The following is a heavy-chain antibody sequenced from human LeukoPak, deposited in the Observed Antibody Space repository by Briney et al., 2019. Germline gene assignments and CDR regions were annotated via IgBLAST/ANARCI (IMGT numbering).Heavy chain of an antibody. CDR3: ARGGGVVVAATGWFDP. CDR2: IYYSGST. Sequence: ASETLSLTCTVSGGSISSSSYYWGWIRQPPGKGLEWIGSIYYSGSTYYNPSLKSRVTISVDTSKNQFSLKLSSVTAADTAVYYCARGGGVVVAATGWFDPWGQGTLVTVSS. CDR1: GGSISSSSYY. J-gene: IGHJ5*02. D-gene: IGHD2-15*01. V-gene: IGHV4-39*07.